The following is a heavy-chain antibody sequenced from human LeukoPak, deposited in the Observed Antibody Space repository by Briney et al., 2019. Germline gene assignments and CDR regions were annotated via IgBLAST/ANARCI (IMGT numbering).Heavy chain of an antibody. CDR1: RFTFDDYA. Sequence: GRSLRLSCAASRFTFDDYAIHWVRQAPGKGLEWVSGITWNSGRIGYADSVKGRFTISRDNAKNSLYLQMNSLRAEDTALYYCARGRPITPYYFDYWGQGTLVTVSS. CDR2: ITWNSGRI. D-gene: IGHD3-10*01. J-gene: IGHJ4*02. V-gene: IGHV3-9*01. CDR3: ARGRPITPYYFDY.